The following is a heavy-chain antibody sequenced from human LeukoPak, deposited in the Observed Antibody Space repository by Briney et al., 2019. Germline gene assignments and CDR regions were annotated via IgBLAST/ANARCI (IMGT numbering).Heavy chain of an antibody. CDR1: GLIFGDCW. Sequence: GGSLRLSCVVSGLIFGDCWTSWVRQAPGKGLEWVANIKQDGSERYYVDSVKGRFTISRDNAKNSVYLQMNSLRADDTGVYYCARDRRLHYYDSSGPLGYDYHSMDVWGQGTTVIVSS. CDR3: ARDRRLHYYDSSGPLGYDYHSMDV. V-gene: IGHV3-7*01. CDR2: IKQDGSER. D-gene: IGHD3-22*01. J-gene: IGHJ6*02.